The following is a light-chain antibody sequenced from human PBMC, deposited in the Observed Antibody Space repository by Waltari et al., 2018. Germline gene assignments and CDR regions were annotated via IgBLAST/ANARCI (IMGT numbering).Light chain of an antibody. CDR3: SSYSRTSTLVV. J-gene: IGLJ2*01. CDR2: DVS. V-gene: IGLV2-14*03. CDR1: SCDVGGYHY. Sequence: QSALTQPASVSGSPGQSITFPCTGDSCDVGGYHYFLWYQQQPGKAPRLMIYDVSIRPSGVSNRFSGSKSGNTASLTISGLQAEDEADYYCSSYSRTSTLVVFGGGTKLAVL.